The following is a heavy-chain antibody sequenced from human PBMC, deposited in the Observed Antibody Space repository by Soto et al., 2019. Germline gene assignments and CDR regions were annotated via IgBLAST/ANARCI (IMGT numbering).Heavy chain of an antibody. Sequence: SGPTLVNPTQTLTLTCTFSGFSLSSPGVAMGWIRQPPGKALEWLALIYWDDEKRYRPSLKDRLTITKDTSKNQVVLTLSNMDPVDTATYDCARRAAYDFYFTSWGQGTQVTVSS. CDR3: ARRAAYDFYFTS. CDR1: GFSLSSPGVA. D-gene: IGHD3-16*01. J-gene: IGHJ5*02. V-gene: IGHV2-5*02. CDR2: IYWDDEK.